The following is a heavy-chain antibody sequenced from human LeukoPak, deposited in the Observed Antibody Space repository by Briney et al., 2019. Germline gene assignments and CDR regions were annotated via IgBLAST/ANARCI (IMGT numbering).Heavy chain of an antibody. CDR2: IYSGGST. V-gene: IGHV3-53*01. CDR3: ARRSGIAVAGAFDY. J-gene: IGHJ4*02. CDR1: GFTVSSNY. D-gene: IGHD6-19*01. Sequence: GGSLRLSCAASGFTVSSNYMSWVRQAPGKGLEWVSIIYSGGSTFYADSVKGRFTISRDNSKNTLYLQMNSLRAEDTAVYYCARRSGIAVAGAFDYWGQGALVTVSS.